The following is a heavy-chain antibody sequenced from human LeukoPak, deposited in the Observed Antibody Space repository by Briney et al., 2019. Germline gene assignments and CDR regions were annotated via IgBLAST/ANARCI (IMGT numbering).Heavy chain of an antibody. CDR2: IKQDGSAI. CDR1: GFTFSKYC. J-gene: IGHJ4*02. D-gene: IGHD3/OR15-3a*01. V-gene: IGHV3-7*01. CDR3: ARKGLGDY. Sequence: GGSLRLSCAASGFTFSKYCMTWVRQAPGKGLEWLANIKQDGSAIYYLDSVKGRFTISRDNAKNSLYLQMNSLRVDDTAVYYCARKGLGDYWGQGTLVTVSS.